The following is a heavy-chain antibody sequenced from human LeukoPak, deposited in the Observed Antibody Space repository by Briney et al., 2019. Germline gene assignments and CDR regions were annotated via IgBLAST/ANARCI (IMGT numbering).Heavy chain of an antibody. CDR3: ARDYADYVGYFFFDY. V-gene: IGHV3-23*01. CDR2: ISGGGETT. Sequence: GGSLRLSCAASGFTFNNYAMNWVRQAPGKGLDWVSSISGGGETTYYADSAKGRFTISRDNSQNTLYLQMDSLRAEDTAVYYCARDYADYVGYFFFDYWGQGTLVTVSS. D-gene: IGHD4-17*01. CDR1: GFTFNNYA. J-gene: IGHJ4*02.